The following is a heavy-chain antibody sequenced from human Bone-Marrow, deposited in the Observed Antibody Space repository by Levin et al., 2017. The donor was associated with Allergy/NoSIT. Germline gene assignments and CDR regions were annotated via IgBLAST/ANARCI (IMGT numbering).Heavy chain of an antibody. CDR2: ISFVVIHT. D-gene: IGHD3-16*01. J-gene: IGHJ4*02. CDR1: GFTFRDYG. V-gene: IGHV3-30*03. Sequence: SLRLSCEASGFTFRDYGMHWVRQAPGKGLEWLASISFVVIHTTYLPSVKGRFTISRDNSNNTLTLQMSSLRVEDSAIYYCTRDAAMALYYFDNWGQGTLVTVSS. CDR3: TRDAAMALYYFDN.